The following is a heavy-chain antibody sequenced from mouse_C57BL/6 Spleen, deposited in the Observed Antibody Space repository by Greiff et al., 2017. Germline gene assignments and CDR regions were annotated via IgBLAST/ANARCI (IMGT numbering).Heavy chain of an antibody. CDR1: GYTFTDYY. CDR2: IYPGSGNT. D-gene: IGHD1-2*01. V-gene: IGHV1-76*01. CDR3: AKSTTAGAMGY. J-gene: IGHJ4*01. Sequence: QVQLQQSGAELVRPGASVKLSCKASGYTFTDYYINWVKQRPGQGLEWIARIYPGSGNTYYNEKFKGKATLTAEKSSSTAYMQLSSLTSEDSAVYFCAKSTTAGAMGYWGQGTSVTVSS.